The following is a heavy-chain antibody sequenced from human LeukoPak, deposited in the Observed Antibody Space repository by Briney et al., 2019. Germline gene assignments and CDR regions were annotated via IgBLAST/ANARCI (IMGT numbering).Heavy chain of an antibody. J-gene: IGHJ6*02. Sequence: GRSLRLSCAASGFTFSSYGMHWVRQAPGKGLEWVAVIPYDGSNKYYADSVKGRFTISRDNSKNTLYLQMNSLRAEDTAVYYCAKGAIAAFNLYYYYYGKDVWGRGITVTVS. D-gene: IGHD6-13*01. CDR3: AKGAIAAFNLYYYYYGKDV. CDR2: IPYDGSNK. CDR1: GFTFSSYG. V-gene: IGHV3-30*18.